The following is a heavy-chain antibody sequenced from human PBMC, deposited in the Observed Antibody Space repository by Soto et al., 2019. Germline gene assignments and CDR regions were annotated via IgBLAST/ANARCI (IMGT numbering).Heavy chain of an antibody. V-gene: IGHV5-51*01. D-gene: IGHD2-15*01. CDR3: ARGYCSGGSCYSESLFDY. CDR2: IYPGDSDT. CDR1: GYSFTSYW. J-gene: IGHJ4*02. Sequence: GESLKISCKGSGYSFTSYWIGWVRQMPGKGLEWMGIIYPGDSDTRYSPSFQGQVTISADKSISTAYLQWSSLKASDTAMYYCARGYCSGGSCYSESLFDYWGQGTLVTVSS.